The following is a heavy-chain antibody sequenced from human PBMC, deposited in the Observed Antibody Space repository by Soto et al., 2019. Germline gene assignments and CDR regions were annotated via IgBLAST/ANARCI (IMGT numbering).Heavy chain of an antibody. Sequence: EVHLLDSGGGLAQPGGSLKLSCATSGFTFGNFAMSWVRQAPGKGLEWVSAISGNGGSTYYADSVKGRFTISRDNSKNTLYLQMNSLTAEDTAVYCCAKLRAKSHIAVPFDYWGQGSLVTVSS. J-gene: IGHJ4*02. D-gene: IGHD2-15*01. CDR2: ISGNGGST. CDR1: GFTFGNFA. V-gene: IGHV3-23*01. CDR3: AKLRAKSHIAVPFDY.